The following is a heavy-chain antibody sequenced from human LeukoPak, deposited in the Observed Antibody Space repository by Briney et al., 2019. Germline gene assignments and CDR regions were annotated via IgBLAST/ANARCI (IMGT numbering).Heavy chain of an antibody. V-gene: IGHV3-30*18. CDR3: AKDSYGMDV. CDR2: ISYDGGNK. Sequence: PGGSLRLSCAASGFIFSTYDMHWVRQAPGEGLEWVAVISYDGGNKYYVDSVKGRFTISRDNSENTVYLQMNSVRGDDTAVYYCAKDSYGMDVWGQGTTVTVSS. CDR1: GFIFSTYD. J-gene: IGHJ6*02.